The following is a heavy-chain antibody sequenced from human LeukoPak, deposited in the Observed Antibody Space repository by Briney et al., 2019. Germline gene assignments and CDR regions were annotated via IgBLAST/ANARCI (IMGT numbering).Heavy chain of an antibody. D-gene: IGHD4-23*01. CDR1: RFTFSNYE. Sequence: GGSLRLSCAASRFTFSNYEMNWVRQAPGKGLEWVSYISSSGYTIRNADSVKGRFTISRDNAKNSLYLQMNSLRAEDTAFYYCVSVTTVVEDYYYMDVWGKGTTVTVSS. J-gene: IGHJ6*03. CDR3: VSVTTVVEDYYYMDV. CDR2: ISSSGYTI. V-gene: IGHV3-48*03.